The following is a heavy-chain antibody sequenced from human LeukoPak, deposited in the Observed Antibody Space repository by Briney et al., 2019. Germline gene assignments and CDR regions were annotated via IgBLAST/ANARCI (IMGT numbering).Heavy chain of an antibody. Sequence: PGGSLRPSCAASGFTFSSYGMHWVRQAPGKGLEWVAVIWYDGSNKYYADSVKGRFTISRDNSKNTLYLQMNSLRAEDTAVYYCARDSYCNGNRCYLTTPYWGQGTLVTVSS. J-gene: IGHJ4*02. V-gene: IGHV3-33*01. CDR3: ARDSYCNGNRCYLTTPY. CDR1: GFTFSSYG. D-gene: IGHD2-15*01. CDR2: IWYDGSNK.